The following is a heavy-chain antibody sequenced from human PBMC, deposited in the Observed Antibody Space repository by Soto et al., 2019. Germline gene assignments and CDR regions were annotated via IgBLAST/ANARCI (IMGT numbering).Heavy chain of an antibody. Sequence: SETLSLTCTFSGGSISSGNYYWSWIRQPPGKGLEWIGYIYYSGSTNYNPSLKSRVTISVDTSKNQFSLKLSSVPAADTAVYYCARAPRGNYGYPSYFDYWGQGTLVTVSS. D-gene: IGHD3-10*01. J-gene: IGHJ4*02. V-gene: IGHV4-61*01. CDR2: IYYSGST. CDR3: ARAPRGNYGYPSYFDY. CDR1: GGSISSGNYY.